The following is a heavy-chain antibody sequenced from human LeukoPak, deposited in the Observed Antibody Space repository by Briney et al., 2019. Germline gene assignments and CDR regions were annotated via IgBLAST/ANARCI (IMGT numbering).Heavy chain of an antibody. V-gene: IGHV3-9*03. J-gene: IGHJ3*02. CDR2: ISWNSGSI. Sequence: GRSLRLSCAASGFTFDDYAMHWVRQAPGKGLEWVSGISWNSGSIGYADSVKGRFTISRDNAKNSLYLQMNSPRAEDMALYYCAKDIRAAAGASSAFDIWGQGTMVTVSS. D-gene: IGHD6-25*01. CDR3: AKDIRAAAGASSAFDI. CDR1: GFTFDDYA.